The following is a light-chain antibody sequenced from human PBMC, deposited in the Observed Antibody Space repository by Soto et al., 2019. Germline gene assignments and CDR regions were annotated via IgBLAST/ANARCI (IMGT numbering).Light chain of an antibody. V-gene: IGKV3-15*01. J-gene: IGKJ1*01. CDR2: GAS. Sequence: EIVMTQSPATLSVSPGERAILYCRASQSVNSNLAWYQQKPGQAPRLLIYGASTRATVIPARFSGSGSGTEFTLTISSLQSGDVAVYYCQQYNTWPPWTFGQGTKVEIK. CDR3: QQYNTWPPWT. CDR1: QSVNSN.